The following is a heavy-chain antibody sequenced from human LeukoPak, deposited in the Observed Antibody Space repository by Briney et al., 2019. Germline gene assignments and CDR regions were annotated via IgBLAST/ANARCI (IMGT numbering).Heavy chain of an antibody. CDR3: ARSKASGAFNWFDP. D-gene: IGHD3-10*01. J-gene: IGHJ5*02. V-gene: IGHV4-34*01. Sequence: SETLSLTCAVYGGSFSGYYWSWIRQPPGKGLEWIGEINHSGSTNYNPSLKSRVTISRDTSKNQFSLKLSPVTAADTAVYYCARSKASGAFNWFDPWGQGTLVTVFS. CDR2: INHSGST. CDR1: GGSFSGYY.